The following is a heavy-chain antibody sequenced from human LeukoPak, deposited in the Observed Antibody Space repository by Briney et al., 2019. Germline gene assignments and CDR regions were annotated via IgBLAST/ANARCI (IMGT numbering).Heavy chain of an antibody. V-gene: IGHV3-23*01. J-gene: IGHJ4*02. CDR1: GFTFSSYG. Sequence: GGSLRLSCAASGFTFSSYGMHWVRQAPGKGLEWVSAISGSGGSTYYADSVKGRFTISRDNSKNTLYLQMNSLRTEDTAVYYCVTETSGSFHNWGQGTLVTVSS. CDR3: VTETSGSFHN. CDR2: ISGSGGST. D-gene: IGHD3-10*01.